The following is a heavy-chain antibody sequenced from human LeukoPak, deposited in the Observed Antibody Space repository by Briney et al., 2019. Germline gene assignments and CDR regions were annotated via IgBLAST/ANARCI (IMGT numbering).Heavy chain of an antibody. CDR3: AANPPLPTRYCSGGSCYSDAFDI. V-gene: IGHV4-61*01. CDR2: IYYSGST. CDR1: GDSVSSGSYY. D-gene: IGHD2-15*01. J-gene: IGHJ3*02. Sequence: PSETLSLTCTVSGDSVSSGSYYWRWIRKPPGKGLEWIGYIYYSGSTNYNPSLKSRVTISVDTSKNQFSLKLSSVTAADTAVYYCAANPPLPTRYCSGGSCYSDAFDIWGQGTMVTVSS.